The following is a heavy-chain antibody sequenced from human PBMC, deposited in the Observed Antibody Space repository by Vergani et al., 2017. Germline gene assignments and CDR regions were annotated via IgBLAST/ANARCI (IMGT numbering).Heavy chain of an antibody. CDR2: IQFDGSNQ. D-gene: IGHD3-16*01. Sequence: QVQLVESGGGVVQRGGSLRLSCATSGFTLSNYYMQWIRQGPGKGLEFVAFIQFDGSNQYYADSVKGRFTLSRDISKNTLYLQMNSLRTDDTATYYCAKHFRGWGIDYWGQGTQVIVSS. J-gene: IGHJ4*02. CDR3: AKHFRGWGIDY. CDR1: GFTLSNYY. V-gene: IGHV3-30*02.